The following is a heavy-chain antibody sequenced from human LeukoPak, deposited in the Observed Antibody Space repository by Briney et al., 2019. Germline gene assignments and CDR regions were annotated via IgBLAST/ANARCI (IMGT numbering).Heavy chain of an antibody. D-gene: IGHD2/OR15-2a*01. CDR1: GLTFSSYA. J-gene: IGHJ4*02. CDR2: ISYDGSNK. V-gene: IGHV3-30-3*01. CDR3: ARAQGTLIKYYFDY. Sequence: GGSLRLSCAASGLTFSSYAMHWVRQAPGKGLEWVAVISYDGSNKYYADSVKGRFTISRDNSKNTLYLQMNSLRAEDTAVYYCARAQGTLIKYYFDYWGQGTLVTVSS.